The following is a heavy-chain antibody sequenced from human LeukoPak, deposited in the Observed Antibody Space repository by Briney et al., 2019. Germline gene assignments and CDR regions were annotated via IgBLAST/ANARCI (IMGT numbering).Heavy chain of an antibody. D-gene: IGHD3-10*01. CDR2: IIPIFGTA. CDR1: GGTFNSYA. Sequence: GSSVKVSCKASGGTFNSYAISWVRQAPGQGLEWMGGIIPIFGTANYAQKFQGRVTITADESTSTAYMELSSLRSEDTAVYYCARSGSITMVRGVPFDPWGQGTLVTVSS. CDR3: ARSGSITMVRGVPFDP. V-gene: IGHV1-69*01. J-gene: IGHJ5*02.